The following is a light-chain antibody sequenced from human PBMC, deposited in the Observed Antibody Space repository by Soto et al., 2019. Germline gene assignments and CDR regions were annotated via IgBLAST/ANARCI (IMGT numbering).Light chain of an antibody. V-gene: IGKV1-5*01. CDR2: DAS. J-gene: IGKJ1*01. CDR3: QQYNGYSTWT. Sequence: DIQMTQSPSTLSASVGDRVTITCRASHSISIWLAWYQQKPGKAPKVLIWDASSLQRGVPSRFSGSGSGTEFTLTISSLQPDDFATYYCQQYNGYSTWTFGQGTKVDIK. CDR1: HSISIW.